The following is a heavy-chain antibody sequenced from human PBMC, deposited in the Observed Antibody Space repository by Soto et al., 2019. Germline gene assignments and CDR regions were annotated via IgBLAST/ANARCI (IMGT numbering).Heavy chain of an antibody. CDR3: ASCTVLVPAAICSIGLDV. Sequence: QVQLVQSGAEVKKPGSSVKVSCKASGGTFSSYAISWVRQAPGQGLEWMGGIIPIFGTANYAQKFQGRVTITADESTSTAYMELSSLRSEDTAVYYCASCTVLVPAAICSIGLDVWGQGTTVTVSS. V-gene: IGHV1-69*12. CDR2: IIPIFGTA. CDR1: GGTFSSYA. D-gene: IGHD2-2*01. J-gene: IGHJ6*02.